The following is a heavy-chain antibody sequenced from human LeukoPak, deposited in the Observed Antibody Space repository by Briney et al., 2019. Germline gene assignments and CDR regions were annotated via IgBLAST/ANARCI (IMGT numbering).Heavy chain of an antibody. CDR2: IIPIFGTA. D-gene: IGHD3-16*01. J-gene: IGHJ6*02. V-gene: IGHV1-69*01. Sequence: GSSVKVSCKASGGTFSSYAISWVRQAPGQGLEWMGGIIPIFGTANYAQKFQGRVTITADESTSTAYMELSSLRSEDTAMYYCALLGGGYYYYGMDVWGQGTTVTVSS. CDR3: ALLGGGYYYYGMDV. CDR1: GGTFSSYA.